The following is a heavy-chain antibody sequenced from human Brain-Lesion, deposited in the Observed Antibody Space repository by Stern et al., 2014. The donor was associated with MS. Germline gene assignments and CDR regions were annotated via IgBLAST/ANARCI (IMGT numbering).Heavy chain of an antibody. V-gene: IGHV4-39*01. CDR1: GGSISRSTYY. D-gene: IGHD5-12*01. Sequence: QMQLQESGPGLVKPSETLSLTCSVSGGSISRSTYYWGWIRQPPGKGLEWIGSIYYSGTTYYNPSLKRRVTIDTSTNQFSLRLTSVTAADTAVYYCARHDGWLPHYWSQGTLVTVSS. J-gene: IGHJ4*02. CDR2: IYYSGTT. CDR3: ARHDGWLPHY.